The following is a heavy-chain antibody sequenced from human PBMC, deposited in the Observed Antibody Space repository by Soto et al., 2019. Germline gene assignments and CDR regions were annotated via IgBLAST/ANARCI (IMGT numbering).Heavy chain of an antibody. CDR1: GYTFTSHD. CDR2: INPNSGNP. V-gene: IGHV1-8*01. Sequence: ASVKVSCKASGYTFTSHDLNWVRQATEQDKEWIGWINPNSGNPGYAQKFQARVTTTSNTSISSAYMGLRNLKPEDTTVYSTARGEGYSNKFYYYFMDVWRKGTTV. D-gene: IGHD5-18*01. J-gene: IGHJ6*03. CDR3: ARGEGYSNKFYYYFMDV.